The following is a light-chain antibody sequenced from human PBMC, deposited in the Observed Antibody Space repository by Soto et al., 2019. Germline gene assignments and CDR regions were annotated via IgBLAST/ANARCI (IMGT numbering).Light chain of an antibody. CDR2: RAS. CDR1: QSVSSN. V-gene: IGKV3-15*01. Sequence: EIVITQSPATLSVSPGERATLSCRASQSVSSNLAWYQQKPGQAPRLLIYRASTRATGIPARFSGSGSGTEFTLTISRLEPEDFAVFYCQQYGTSEIIFGQGTRLEI. J-gene: IGKJ5*01. CDR3: QQYGTSEII.